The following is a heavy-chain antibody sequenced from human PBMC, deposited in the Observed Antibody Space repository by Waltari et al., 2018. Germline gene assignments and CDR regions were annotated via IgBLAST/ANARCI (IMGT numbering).Heavy chain of an antibody. Sequence: SSYDMHWVRQATGKGLEWVSAIGTAGDTYYPGSVKGRFTISRENAKNSLYLQMNSLRAGDTAVYYCARDSDDAFDIWGQGTMVTVSS. CDR1: SSYD. J-gene: IGHJ3*02. V-gene: IGHV3-13*01. CDR2: IGTAGDT. CDR3: ARDSDDAFDI.